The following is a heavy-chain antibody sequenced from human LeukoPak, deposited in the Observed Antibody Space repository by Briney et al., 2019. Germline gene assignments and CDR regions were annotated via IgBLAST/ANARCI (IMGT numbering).Heavy chain of an antibody. D-gene: IGHD1-26*01. CDR1: GDSISGSRYY. J-gene: IGHJ6*03. CDR3: ASGSYSFYYMDV. V-gene: IGHV4-39*07. Sequence: SETLSLTCTVSGDSISGSRYYWAWIRQPPGKGLEWIGSIYYSGSTYYNPSLKSRVTISVDASKNQFSLRLSSVTAADTAVYYCASGSYSFYYMDVWGKGTTVTVSS. CDR2: IYYSGST.